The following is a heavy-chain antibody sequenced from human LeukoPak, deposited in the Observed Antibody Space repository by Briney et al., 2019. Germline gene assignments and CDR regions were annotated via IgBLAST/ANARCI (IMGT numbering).Heavy chain of an antibody. Sequence: GASVKVSCKASGYTFTSYAMNWVRQAPGQGLEWMGWINTNTGNPTYAQGFTGRFVFSLDTSVSTAYLQISSLKAEDTAVYYCARELRVGYCTNGVCYKVNGGERDYWGQGTLVTVSS. CDR3: ARELRVGYCTNGVCYKVNGGERDY. CDR1: GYTFTSYA. V-gene: IGHV7-4-1*02. CDR2: INTNTGNP. J-gene: IGHJ4*02. D-gene: IGHD2-8*01.